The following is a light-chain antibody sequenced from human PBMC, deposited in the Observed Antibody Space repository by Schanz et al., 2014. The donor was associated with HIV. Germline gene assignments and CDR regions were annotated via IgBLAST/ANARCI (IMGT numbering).Light chain of an antibody. CDR2: GNS. J-gene: IGLJ3*02. Sequence: QSVLTQPPSVSGAPGQRVTISCTGSRSNIGAGYDVHWYQHLPGTAPKLLIYGNSNRPSGVPDRFSGSKSGTSASLAITGLQPEDEAEYYCQSFDGSLGGVVFGGGTKLTVL. CDR1: RSNIGAGYD. V-gene: IGLV1-40*01. CDR3: QSFDGSLGGVV.